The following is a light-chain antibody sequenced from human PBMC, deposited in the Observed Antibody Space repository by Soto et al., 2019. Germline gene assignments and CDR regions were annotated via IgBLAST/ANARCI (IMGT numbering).Light chain of an antibody. V-gene: IGKV3-20*01. CDR2: GAS. CDR1: QTVSNNY. J-gene: IGKJ1*01. CDR3: QQYSSSRT. Sequence: GLTQSPGTVSLSPGDRATLSCRASQTVSNNYLAWCQQKPGQAPRLLIYGASTRATGIPARFSGSGSETDFTLTITRLEPEDFAVYYCQQYSSSRTFGQGTKV.